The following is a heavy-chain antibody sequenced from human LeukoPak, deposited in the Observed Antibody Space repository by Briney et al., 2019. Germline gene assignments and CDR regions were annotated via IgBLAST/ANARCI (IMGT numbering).Heavy chain of an antibody. CDR1: GFTFSSYG. D-gene: IGHD3-22*01. J-gene: IGHJ4*02. V-gene: IGHV3-30*02. CDR2: IRYDGSNK. CDR3: VRNGPRTLYDSSGYYSRYFDY. Sequence: PGGSLRLSCAASGFTFSSYGMHWVRQAPGKGLEWVAFIRYDGSNKYYADSVKGRFTISRDNSKNTLYLQINSLTAEDPAVYYCVRNGPRTLYDSSGYYSRYFDYWGQGTLVTVSS.